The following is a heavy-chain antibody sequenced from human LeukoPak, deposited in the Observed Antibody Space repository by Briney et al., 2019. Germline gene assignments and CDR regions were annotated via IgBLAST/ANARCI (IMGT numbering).Heavy chain of an antibody. D-gene: IGHD3-10*01. Sequence: SVKVSCKASGGTFCSYTISWVRQAPGQGLEWMGGIIPIFGTANYAQKFQGRVTITADKSTSTAYMELSSLRSEDTAVYYCASLTGEYEFDYWGQGTLVTVSS. V-gene: IGHV1-69*06. J-gene: IGHJ4*02. CDR2: IIPIFGTA. CDR1: GGTFCSYT. CDR3: ASLTGEYEFDY.